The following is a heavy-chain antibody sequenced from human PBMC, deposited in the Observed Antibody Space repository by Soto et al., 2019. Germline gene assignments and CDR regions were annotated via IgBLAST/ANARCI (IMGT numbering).Heavy chain of an antibody. CDR1: GGTFSSYA. CDR3: ASIESKFLWVGDACYYGMDV. Sequence: QVQLVQSGAEVKKPGSSVKVSCKASGGTFSSYAISWVRQAPGQGLEWVGGIIPSVGTANYAQKFQGRVTITADESTSTAYMELSRLRSEDTAVYYCASIESKFLWVGDACYYGMDVWGQGTTVTVSS. J-gene: IGHJ6*02. D-gene: IGHD3-10*01. CDR2: IIPSVGTA. V-gene: IGHV1-69*01.